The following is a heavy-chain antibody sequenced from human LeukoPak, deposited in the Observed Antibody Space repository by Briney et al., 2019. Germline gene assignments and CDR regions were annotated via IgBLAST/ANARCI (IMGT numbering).Heavy chain of an antibody. CDR1: GYTFTSYG. CDR3: ARGITGYCSSTSCSAHWFDP. V-gene: IGHV1-18*01. J-gene: IGHJ5*02. CDR2: ISAYNGNT. D-gene: IGHD2-2*01. Sequence: ASVKVSCKASGYTFTSYGISWVRQAPGQGLEWMGWISAYNGNTNYAQKLQGRVTMTTDTSTSTAYMELRSLRSEDTAVYHCARGITGYCSSTSCSAHWFDPWGQGTLVTVSS.